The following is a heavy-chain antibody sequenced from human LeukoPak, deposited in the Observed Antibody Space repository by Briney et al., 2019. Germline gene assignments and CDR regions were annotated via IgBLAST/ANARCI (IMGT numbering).Heavy chain of an antibody. CDR3: ASPYYYGSGVLDYYGMDV. J-gene: IGHJ6*02. D-gene: IGHD3-10*01. V-gene: IGHV3-53*01. Sequence: PGGSLRLSCAASGFTVSSNYMTWVRQAPGKGLEWVSVIYTDGGTYYADSVKGRFTISRDNAKNSLYLQMNSLRAEDTAVYYCASPYYYGSGVLDYYGMDVWGQGTTVTVSS. CDR2: IYTDGGT. CDR1: GFTVSSNY.